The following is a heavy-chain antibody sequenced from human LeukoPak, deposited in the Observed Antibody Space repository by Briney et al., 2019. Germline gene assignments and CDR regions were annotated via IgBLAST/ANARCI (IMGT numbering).Heavy chain of an antibody. V-gene: IGHV3-33*01. J-gene: IGHJ4*02. CDR2: IWYDGSNK. CDR1: GFTFSSYG. D-gene: IGHD2-2*01. CDR3: ARDGSVVVPAATLDY. Sequence: GGSLRLSCAASGFTFSSYGMHWVRRAPGKGLEWVAVIWYDGSNKYYADSVKGRFTISRDNSKNTLYLQMNSLRAEDTAVYYCARDGSVVVPAATLDYWGQGTLVTVSS.